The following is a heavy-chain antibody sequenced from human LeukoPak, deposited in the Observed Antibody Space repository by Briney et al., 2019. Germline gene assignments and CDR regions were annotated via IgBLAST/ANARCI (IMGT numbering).Heavy chain of an antibody. V-gene: IGHV4-61*09. CDR3: ARGGGVTVAGMDY. Sequence: SETLSLTCTVSGDSMNSGSYFWNWIRQPAGKGLEFIGHIYSSGSTHYNPSLKSRVTISVDTSKNQFSLKLNSVTAADTAVYYCARGGGVTVAGMDYWGQGTLVTVSS. CDR2: IYSSGST. CDR1: GDSMNSGSYF. J-gene: IGHJ4*02. D-gene: IGHD6-19*01.